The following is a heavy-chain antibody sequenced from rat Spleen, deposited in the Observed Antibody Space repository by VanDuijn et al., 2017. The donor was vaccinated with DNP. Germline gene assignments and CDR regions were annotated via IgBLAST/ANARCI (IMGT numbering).Heavy chain of an antibody. V-gene: IGHV1-36*01. J-gene: IGHJ3*01. CDR2: IYPNSGAT. D-gene: IGHD4-3*01. CDR1: GYTFTDFW. CDR3: TIGVRGWFAY. Sequence: QVQLLQSGAALVKPGASVKMSCKASGYTFTDFWVSWVKQSHGKSLEWIGEIYPNSGATNFNEKFKGKATLTRDKSTSTAYMELSRLTSEDSAIHYCTIGVRGWFAYWGQGTLVTVSS.